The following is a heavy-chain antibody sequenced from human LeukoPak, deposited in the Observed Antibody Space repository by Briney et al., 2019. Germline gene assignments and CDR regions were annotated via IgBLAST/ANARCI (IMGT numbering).Heavy chain of an antibody. V-gene: IGHV4-59*08. J-gene: IGHJ5*02. D-gene: IGHD6-13*01. CDR1: GGSISSYY. Sequence: SETLSLACAVSGGSISSYYWSWIRQPPGKGLEWIGYIYYSGSTNYSPSLKSRVTISVDTSKNQFSLNLSSVTAADSAVYYCARGRGYSSSWYWFDPWGQGTLVIVPS. CDR2: IYYSGST. CDR3: ARGRGYSSSWYWFDP.